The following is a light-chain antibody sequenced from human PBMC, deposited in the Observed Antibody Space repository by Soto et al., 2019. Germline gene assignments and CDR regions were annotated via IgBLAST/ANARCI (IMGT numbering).Light chain of an antibody. J-gene: IGLJ2*01. CDR3: SAWDDSLSGPV. CDR2: STD. V-gene: IGLV1-47*02. Sequence: QAVVTQPPSASGTPGQRVTISCSGSTSNIGTNYIYWYQQLPGTAPKLVVYSTDRRPSGVPGRFPGSKSGTSAFLAITGLRSEDEANYYCSAWDDSLSGPVFGGGTKVTVL. CDR1: TSNIGTNY.